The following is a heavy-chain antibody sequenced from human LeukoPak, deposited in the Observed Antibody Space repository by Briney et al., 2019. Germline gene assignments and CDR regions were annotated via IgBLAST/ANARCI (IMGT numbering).Heavy chain of an antibody. CDR2: ISAYIGNT. Sequence: ASVKVSCKASGYTFTGYYMHWVRQAPGQGLEWMGWISAYIGNTNYAQKLQGRVTMTTDTSTSTAYMELRSLRSDDTAVYYCARDFGSYGSGSYYYYYMDVWGKGTTVTISS. CDR3: ARDFGSYGSGSYYYYYMDV. V-gene: IGHV1-18*04. D-gene: IGHD3-10*01. CDR1: GYTFTGYY. J-gene: IGHJ6*03.